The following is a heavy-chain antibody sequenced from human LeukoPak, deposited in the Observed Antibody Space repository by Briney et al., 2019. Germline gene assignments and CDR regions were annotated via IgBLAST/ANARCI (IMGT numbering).Heavy chain of an antibody. J-gene: IGHJ4*02. CDR3: ASDRSYCSGGRCPASALDY. D-gene: IGHD2-15*01. V-gene: IGHV1-2*02. Sequence: GASGKVSCKASGYTFTGYYMHWVRQAPGQGLGWMGWINPNSGGTNYAQKFQGRVTMTRDTSISTVYMELSRLRSDDTAVYYCASDRSYCSGGRCPASALDYWGQGTLLTVSS. CDR1: GYTFTGYY. CDR2: INPNSGGT.